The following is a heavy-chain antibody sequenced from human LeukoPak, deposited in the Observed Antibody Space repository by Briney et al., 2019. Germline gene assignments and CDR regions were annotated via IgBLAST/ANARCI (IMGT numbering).Heavy chain of an antibody. CDR3: ARGLGCSSTSCYRPNDYYYYYMDV. V-gene: IGHV3-11*01. Sequence: PGGSLRLSCAASGFTFSDYYMSWIRQAPGKGLEWVSYISSSGSTIYYADSVKGRFTISRDNAKNSLYLQMNSLRAEDTAVYYCARGLGCSSTSCYRPNDYYYYYMDVWGKGTTVTVSS. CDR1: GFTFSDYY. J-gene: IGHJ6*03. D-gene: IGHD2-2*01. CDR2: ISSSGSTI.